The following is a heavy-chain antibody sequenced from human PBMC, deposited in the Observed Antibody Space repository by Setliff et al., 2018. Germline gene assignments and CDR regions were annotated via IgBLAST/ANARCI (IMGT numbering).Heavy chain of an antibody. CDR2: INQDGSQK. Sequence: LRLSCAASGLTFSTYWMSWVRQAPGKGLEWVANINQDGSQKYYVGSVRGRFTISRDNAKNTLYLQMSSLRAEDTAVYYCARGNSGGDYWGQGTLVTVSS. D-gene: IGHD6-25*01. CDR3: ARGNSGGDY. V-gene: IGHV3-7*01. CDR1: GLTFSTYW. J-gene: IGHJ4*02.